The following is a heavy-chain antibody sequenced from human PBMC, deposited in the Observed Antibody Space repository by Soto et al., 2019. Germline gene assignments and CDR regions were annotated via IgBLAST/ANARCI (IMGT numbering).Heavy chain of an antibody. D-gene: IGHD5-12*01. CDR2: IYYSGST. Sequence: QVQLQESGPGLVKPSETLSLTCTVSGGSISSYYWSWIRQPPGKGLEWIGYIYYSGSTNYNPSLKSRVTISVDTSKNQFSLKLSSVTAADTAVYYCARHGDSGYDWEHNWFDPWGQGTLVTVSS. J-gene: IGHJ5*02. CDR1: GGSISSYY. V-gene: IGHV4-59*08. CDR3: ARHGDSGYDWEHNWFDP.